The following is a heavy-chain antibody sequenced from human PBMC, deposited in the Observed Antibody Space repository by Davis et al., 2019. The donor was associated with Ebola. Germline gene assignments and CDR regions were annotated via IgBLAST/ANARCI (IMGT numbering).Heavy chain of an antibody. CDR2: INHSGST. CDR1: GFTFSSYG. D-gene: IGHD6-13*01. Sequence: PGGSLRLSCAASGFTFSSYGMHWVRQAPGKGLEWIGEINHSGSTNYNPSLKSRVTISVDTSKNQFSLKLSSVTAADTAVYYCASGNIAAAGTNDYWGQGTLVTVSS. V-gene: IGHV4-34*01. CDR3: ASGNIAAAGTNDY. J-gene: IGHJ4*02.